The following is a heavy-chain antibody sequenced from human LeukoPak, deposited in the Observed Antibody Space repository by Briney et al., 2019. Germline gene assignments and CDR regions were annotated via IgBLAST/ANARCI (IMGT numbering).Heavy chain of an antibody. CDR2: IWYDGSNK. Sequence: GGSLRLSCAASGFTFSSYGMHWVRQTPGKGLEWVAVIWYDGSNKYYADSVKGRFTISRDNSKNTLYLQMNSLRAEDTAVYYCARDVPAYYYDSSGYTDAFDIWGQGTMVTVSS. CDR1: GFTFSSYG. V-gene: IGHV3-33*01. D-gene: IGHD3-22*01. J-gene: IGHJ3*02. CDR3: ARDVPAYYYDSSGYTDAFDI.